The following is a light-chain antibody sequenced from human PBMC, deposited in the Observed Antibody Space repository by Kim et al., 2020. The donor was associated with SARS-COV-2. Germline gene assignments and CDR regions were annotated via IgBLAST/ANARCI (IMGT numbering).Light chain of an antibody. J-gene: IGKJ2*01. CDR1: QTINTY. CDR3: QQSYSTLYT. CDR2: GAT. V-gene: IGKV1-39*01. Sequence: DIQMTQSPSSLPASVGDRVTITCRASQTINTYLNWYQQKPGKAPKLLIYGATTLQIGVPSRFSGSGSGTDFTLTITSLQPEDFATYFCQQSYSTLYTFGQGTKLEI.